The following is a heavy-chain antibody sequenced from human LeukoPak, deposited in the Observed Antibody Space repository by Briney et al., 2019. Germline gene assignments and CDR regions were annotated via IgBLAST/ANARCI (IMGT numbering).Heavy chain of an antibody. J-gene: IGHJ4*02. Sequence: PSETLSLTCTVSGGSIRNYHWSWIRQPPGKGLEWIAYIYDNGDSNYNPSLKSRVNTSVDTSKNQFSLRLSSVTAADTAVYFCARDVLFDYWGQGTLVTVSS. CDR1: GGSIRNYH. CDR3: ARDVLFDY. V-gene: IGHV4-59*01. CDR2: IYDNGDS.